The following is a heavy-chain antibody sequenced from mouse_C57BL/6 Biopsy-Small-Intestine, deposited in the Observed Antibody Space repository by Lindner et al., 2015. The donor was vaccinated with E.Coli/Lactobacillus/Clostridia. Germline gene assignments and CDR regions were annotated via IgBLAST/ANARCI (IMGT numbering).Heavy chain of an antibody. CDR3: ARRYYYDTTYDWYFDV. Sequence: VQLQESGPGLVAPSQSLSITCTVSGFSLYSYAISWVRQPPGKGLEWLGVIWTGGGTNYNSGLESRLSISKDNSKSQVFLKMSSLQTDDTARYYCARRYYYDTTYDWYFDVWGTGTTVTVSS. CDR1: GFSLYSYA. V-gene: IGHV2-9-1*01. CDR2: IWTGGGT. J-gene: IGHJ1*03. D-gene: IGHD1-1*01.